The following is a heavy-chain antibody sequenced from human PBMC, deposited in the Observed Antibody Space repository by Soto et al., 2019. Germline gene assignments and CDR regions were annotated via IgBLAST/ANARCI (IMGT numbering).Heavy chain of an antibody. CDR2: FDPEDGET. V-gene: IGHV1-24*01. CDR3: ATIGSNYYYYGMDV. D-gene: IGHD3-10*01. Sequence: ASVKVSCKVSGYTLTELSMHWVRQAPGKGLEWMGGFDPEDGETIYAQKFQGRVTMTEDTSTDTAYMELSSLRSEDTAVYYCATIGSNYYYYGMDVWRQGSTVTVSS. J-gene: IGHJ6*02. CDR1: GYTLTELS.